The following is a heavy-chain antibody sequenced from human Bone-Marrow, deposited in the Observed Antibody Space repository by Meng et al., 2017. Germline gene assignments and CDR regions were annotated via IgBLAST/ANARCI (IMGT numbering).Heavy chain of an antibody. CDR3: ARVKRQIDAFDI. CDR1: GGSFSGYY. D-gene: IGHD3-22*01. Sequence: GSLRLSCAVYGGSFSGYYWSWIRQPPGKGLEWIGEINHSGSTNYNPSLKSRVTISVDTSKNQFSLKLSSVTAADTAVYYCARVKRQIDAFDIWGQGTMVTVSS. J-gene: IGHJ3*02. V-gene: IGHV4-34*01. CDR2: INHSGST.